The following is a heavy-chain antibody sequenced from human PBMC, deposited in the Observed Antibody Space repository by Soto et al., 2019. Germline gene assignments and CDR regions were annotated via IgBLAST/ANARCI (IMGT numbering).Heavy chain of an antibody. D-gene: IGHD3-3*01. CDR1: GGSISSGGYY. CDR2: IYYSENT. J-gene: IGHJ5*01. CDR3: ARVNTFGVSPSRFDS. V-gene: IGHV4-31*11. Sequence: SETLSLTCAVSGGSISSGGYYWSWIRQHPGKGLEWIGYIYYSENTSYNPSLGSRVTISADTSKNQFSLKLSSVTAADTAVYYCARVNTFGVSPSRFDSWGQGTLVTVS.